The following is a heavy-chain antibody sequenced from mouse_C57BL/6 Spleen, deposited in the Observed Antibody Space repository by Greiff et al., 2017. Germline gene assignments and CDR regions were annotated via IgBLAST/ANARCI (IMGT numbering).Heavy chain of an antibody. CDR2: IDPETGGT. V-gene: IGHV1-15*01. D-gene: IGHD4-1*01. CDR1: GYTFTDYE. J-gene: IGHJ3*01. CDR3: TLTGKGAWFAY. Sequence: VQLQQSGAELVRPGASVTLSCKASGYTFTDYEMHWVKQTPVHGLEWIGAIDPETGGTAYNQKFKGKAILTADKSSSTAYMELRSLTSEDSAVYYWTLTGKGAWFAYWGQGTLVTVSA.